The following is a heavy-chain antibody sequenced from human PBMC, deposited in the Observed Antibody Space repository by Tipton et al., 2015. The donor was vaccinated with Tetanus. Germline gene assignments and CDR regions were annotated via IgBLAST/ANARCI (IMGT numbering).Heavy chain of an antibody. D-gene: IGHD3-10*01. J-gene: IGHJ4*02. V-gene: IGHV4-59*08. CDR3: AGLYYYDSASYPLY. CDR2: IYYSGST. Sequence: TLSLTCTVSGGSISSYYWSWIRQPPRKGLEWIGYIYYSGSTNYNPSLKSRVTISVDTSKNQFSLRLRSVTAADTAVFYCAGLYYYDSASYPLYWGQGTLVTVSS. CDR1: GGSISSYY.